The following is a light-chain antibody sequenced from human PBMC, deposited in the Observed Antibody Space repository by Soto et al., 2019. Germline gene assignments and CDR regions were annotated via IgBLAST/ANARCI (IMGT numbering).Light chain of an antibody. Sequence: QAVVTQPPSVSGAPGQRVTISCTGSSSNIGAGYDVHWYQQLPGTAPKLLIYGNSNRPSGVPDRFSGSKSGTSASLAITGLQAEDQADYYCQSYDSSLSGLWVFGGETQLTVL. J-gene: IGLJ3*02. CDR3: QSYDSSLSGLWV. V-gene: IGLV1-40*01. CDR2: GNS. CDR1: SSNIGAGYD.